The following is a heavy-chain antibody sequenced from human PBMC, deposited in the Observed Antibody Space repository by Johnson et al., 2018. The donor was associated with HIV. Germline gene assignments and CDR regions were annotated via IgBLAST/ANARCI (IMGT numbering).Heavy chain of an antibody. V-gene: IGHV3-30-3*01. CDR2: ISYDGSKK. J-gene: IGHJ3*02. Sequence: QMQLVESGGGVVQPGRSLRLSCAASGFTFSNYGMHWVRQAPGKWLEWVAVISYDGSKKYYADSVRGRFTISRDNSKNTLYLHMNSLRAEDTAVYYCARERPAYSSSSSHAFDIWGQGTMVTVSS. CDR1: GFTFSNYG. D-gene: IGHD6-6*01. CDR3: ARERPAYSSSSSHAFDI.